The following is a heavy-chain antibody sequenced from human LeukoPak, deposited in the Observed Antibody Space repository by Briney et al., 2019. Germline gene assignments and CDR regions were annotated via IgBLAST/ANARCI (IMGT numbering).Heavy chain of an antibody. V-gene: IGHV1-18*01. J-gene: IGHJ4*02. CDR1: GYTFTSYG. CDR2: ISTYNGNT. Sequence: ASVKVSCKASGYTFTSYGISWVRQAPGQGLEWMGWISTYNGNTNYAQKLQGGVTMTTDTSTSTAYMELRSLRSDDTAVYYCARPYYDSSGAYFDYWGQGTLVTVSS. CDR3: ARPYYDSSGAYFDY. D-gene: IGHD3-22*01.